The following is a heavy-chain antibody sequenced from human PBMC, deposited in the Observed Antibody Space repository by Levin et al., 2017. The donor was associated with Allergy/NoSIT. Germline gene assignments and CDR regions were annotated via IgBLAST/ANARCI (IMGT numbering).Heavy chain of an antibody. Sequence: GGSLRLSCAASGFTFDYYAMHWVRQAPGKGLEWVSGISWNSGSIGYADSVKGRFTISRDNAKNSLYLQMNSLRTEDTALYYCARDNIGLPDAFDIWGQGTMVIVSS. J-gene: IGHJ3*02. V-gene: IGHV3-9*01. D-gene: IGHD3-10*01. CDR1: GFTFDYYA. CDR2: ISWNSGSI. CDR3: ARDNIGLPDAFDI.